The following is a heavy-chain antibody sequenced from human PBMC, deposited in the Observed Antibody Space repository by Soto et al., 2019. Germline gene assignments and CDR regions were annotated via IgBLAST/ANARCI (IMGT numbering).Heavy chain of an antibody. CDR1: GXPFISYA. CDR3: AKAEYSSDYYSGMDV. D-gene: IGHD6-6*01. J-gene: IGHJ6*02. V-gene: IGHV3-23*01. CDR2: ITGSGSGYNT. Sequence: PXGSLRLSCAASGXPFISYALSWVRLSPGRGLEWVSTITGSGSGYNTFYTPSVKGRFSISRDNSEQQVYLQMNSMRAEDTAMYFCAKAEYSSDYYSGMDVWGHGTAVPFSS.